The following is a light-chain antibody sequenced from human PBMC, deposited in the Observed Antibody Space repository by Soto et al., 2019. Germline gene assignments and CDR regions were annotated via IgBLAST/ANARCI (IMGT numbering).Light chain of an antibody. J-gene: IGLJ2*01. CDR2: EDN. V-gene: IGLV6-57*04. CDR3: QSYYSSNVV. Sequence: NFMLTQPHSVSESPGQTVTLSCTRSSGSIASNYVQWYQQRPGSAPTTVIYEDNQRPSGVPDRFSGSIDSSSNSASLTISGLKTEDEADYSCQSYYSSNVVFGGGTKVTVL. CDR1: SGSIASNY.